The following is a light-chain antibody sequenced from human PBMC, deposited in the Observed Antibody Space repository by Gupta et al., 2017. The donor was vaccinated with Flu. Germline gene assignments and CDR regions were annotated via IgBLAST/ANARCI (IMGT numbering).Light chain of an antibody. J-gene: IGLJ2*01. CDR2: AKN. CDR1: SLRNSS. CDR3: NSRDSTDNHQAV. Sequence: SSELTQDPAVSVALGQPVRITCQVDSLRNSSASWYQQKPGPASVLVIYAKNIRPPGIPDRFSGSSSGNTASLTITGAQAEDEADYYCNSRDSTDNHQAVFGGGTKLTVL. V-gene: IGLV3-19*01.